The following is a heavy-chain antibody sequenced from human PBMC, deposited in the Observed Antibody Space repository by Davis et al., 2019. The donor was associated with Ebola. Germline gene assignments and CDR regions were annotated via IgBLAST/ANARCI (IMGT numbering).Heavy chain of an antibody. CDR3: AREPIVVVTTDYYYYGMDV. Sequence: ASVTVSCKASGYTFTSYYMHWVRQAPGQGLEWMGIINPSGGSTSYAQKFQGRVTMTRDTSTSTVYMELSSLRSEDTAVYYCAREPIVVVTTDYYYYGMDVWGKGTTVTVSS. CDR1: GYTFTSYY. CDR2: INPSGGST. V-gene: IGHV1-46*01. D-gene: IGHD3-22*01. J-gene: IGHJ6*04.